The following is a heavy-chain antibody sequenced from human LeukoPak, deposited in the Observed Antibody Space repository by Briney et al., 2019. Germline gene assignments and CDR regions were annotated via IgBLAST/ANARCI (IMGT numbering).Heavy chain of an antibody. J-gene: IGHJ4*02. D-gene: IGHD3-16*02. CDR1: GYSISSGYH. V-gene: IGHV4-38-2*02. CDR3: ARILIYDYVWGSYLDY. Sequence: SETLSLTCTVSGYSISSGYHWGWIRQPPGKGLEWIGSIYHSGSTYYNPSLKSRVTISVDTSKNQFSLKLSSVTAADTAVYYCARILIYDYVWGSYLDYWGQGTLVTVSS. CDR2: IYHSGST.